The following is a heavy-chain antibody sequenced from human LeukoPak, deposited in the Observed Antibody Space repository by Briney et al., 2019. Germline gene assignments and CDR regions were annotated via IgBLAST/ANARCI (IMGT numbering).Heavy chain of an antibody. CDR2: IYYSGST. Sequence: PSETLSLTCTVSGGSISSSSYYWGWIRQPPGKGLEWIGSIYYSGSTYYNPSLKSRVTISVDTSKNQFSLKLTSVTAADTAVYYCARGRGYNSFDYWGQGTLVTVSS. J-gene: IGHJ4*02. D-gene: IGHD3-16*02. CDR1: GGSISSSSYY. V-gene: IGHV4-39*07. CDR3: ARGRGYNSFDY.